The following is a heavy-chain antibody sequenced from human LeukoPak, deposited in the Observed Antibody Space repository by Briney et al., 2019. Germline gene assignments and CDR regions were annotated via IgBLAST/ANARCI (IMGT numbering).Heavy chain of an antibody. V-gene: IGHV3-7*01. J-gene: IGHJ4*02. Sequence: GGSLRLSCAASGFTFSCYWMSWVRQAPGKGLEWVANIKQDGSEKYYVDSVKGRFTISRANAKNSLYLQMNSLRAEDTAVYYCASVRLRYFDYWGQGTLVTVSS. D-gene: IGHD5-12*01. CDR3: ASVRLRYFDY. CDR1: GFTFSCYW. CDR2: IKQDGSEK.